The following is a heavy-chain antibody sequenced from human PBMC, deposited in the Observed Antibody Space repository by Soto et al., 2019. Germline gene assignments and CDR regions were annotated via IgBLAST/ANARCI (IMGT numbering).Heavy chain of an antibody. CDR1: GGSNIRDGYY. D-gene: IGHD2-2*01. CDR3: ARATPAGSADF. V-gene: IGHV4-31*03. CDR2: ISYSGSS. J-gene: IGHJ4*02. Sequence: QVQLQESGPGLVKPSQTLSLTCTVSGGSNIRDGYYWSWIRQHPGKGLEWIAYISYSGSSYSNPSLKRRVTLSADTSKNQFSLRLTSVTAADTAVYFCARATPAGSADFWGQGTLVTVSS.